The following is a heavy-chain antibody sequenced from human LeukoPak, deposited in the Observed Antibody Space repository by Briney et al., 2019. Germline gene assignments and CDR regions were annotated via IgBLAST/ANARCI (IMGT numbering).Heavy chain of an antibody. Sequence: SETLSLTCAVSGYSMRNGYYWGWIRQPPGKGLEWIGGIYYSGSTYYNPSLMSRVTISVDTSKNHFSLKVSSVTAADTAVYYCARDRGYSYAFDYWGQGTLVTVSS. D-gene: IGHD5-18*01. CDR3: ARDRGYSYAFDY. V-gene: IGHV4-38-2*02. CDR2: IYYSGST. CDR1: GYSMRNGYY. J-gene: IGHJ4*02.